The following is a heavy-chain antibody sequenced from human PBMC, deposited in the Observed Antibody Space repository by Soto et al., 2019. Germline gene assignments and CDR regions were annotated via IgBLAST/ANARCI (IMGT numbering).Heavy chain of an antibody. CDR2: IWYDGSNK. CDR1: GFTFSSYG. J-gene: IGHJ4*02. CDR3: ARVHQYDILTGYYGYFDY. D-gene: IGHD3-9*01. Sequence: ESGGGVVQPGRSLRLSCAASGFTFSSYGMHWVRQAPGKGLEWVAVIWYDGSNKYYADSVKGRFTISRDNSKNTLYLQMNSLRAEDTAVYYCARVHQYDILTGYYGYFDYWGQGTLVTVSS. V-gene: IGHV3-33*01.